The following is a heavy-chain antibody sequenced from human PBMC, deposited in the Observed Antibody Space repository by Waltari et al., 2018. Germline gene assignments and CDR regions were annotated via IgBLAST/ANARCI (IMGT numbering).Heavy chain of an antibody. V-gene: IGHV4-34*01. Sequence: QVQLQQWGAGLLKPSETLSLTCAVYGGSFSGYYWSWIRQPPGQGREWIGEINHSGSTNYNPSLKSRVTISVDTSKNQFSLKLSSVTAADTAVYYCARGHGITIFGVVITRGYFDYWGQGTLVTVSS. CDR1: GGSFSGYY. CDR3: ARGHGITIFGVVITRGYFDY. D-gene: IGHD3-3*01. J-gene: IGHJ4*02. CDR2: INHSGST.